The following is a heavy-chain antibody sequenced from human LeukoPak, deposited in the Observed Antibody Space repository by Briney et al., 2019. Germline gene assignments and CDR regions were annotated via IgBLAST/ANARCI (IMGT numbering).Heavy chain of an antibody. CDR3: AKDQGASSYSFDY. CDR2: FSGSVDTT. Sequence: GGSLRLSCAASGFTFSTYAMNWVRQAPGKGLEWVSTFSGSVDTTYYADSVKGRFTISRDNSKNTLYLQMDTLTAEDAAVYYCAKDQGASSYSFDYWGRGTLVTVSS. J-gene: IGHJ4*02. D-gene: IGHD1-26*01. V-gene: IGHV3-23*01. CDR1: GFTFSTYA.